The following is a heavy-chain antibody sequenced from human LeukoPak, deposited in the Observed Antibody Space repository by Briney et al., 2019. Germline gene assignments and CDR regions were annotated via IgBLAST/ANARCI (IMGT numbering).Heavy chain of an antibody. J-gene: IGHJ5*02. Sequence: GGSLRLSCVGSGFTISNYWMHWVRQAPGTGLVWVSRIHPDGSITTYADSVKGRFAISRDNAKNTLYLQMNSLRAEDTAVYYCAPQQTYSPYNWFDPWGQGTLVTVSS. CDR1: GFTISNYW. V-gene: IGHV3-74*03. D-gene: IGHD5-12*01. CDR3: APQQTYSPYNWFDP. CDR2: IHPDGSIT.